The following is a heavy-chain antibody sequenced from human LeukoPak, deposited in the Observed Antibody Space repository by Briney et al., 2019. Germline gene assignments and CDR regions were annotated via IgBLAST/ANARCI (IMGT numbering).Heavy chain of an antibody. CDR3: ARLAYYYDSSGYPLPDY. Sequence: SETLSLTCTVSGGSISSGSYYWSWIRQPAGKGLEWIGRIYTSGSTNYNPSLKSRVTISVDTSKNQFSLKLSSVTAADTAVYYCARLAYYYDSSGYPLPDYWGQGTLVTVSS. CDR2: IYTSGST. V-gene: IGHV4-61*02. CDR1: GGSISSGSYY. J-gene: IGHJ4*02. D-gene: IGHD3-22*01.